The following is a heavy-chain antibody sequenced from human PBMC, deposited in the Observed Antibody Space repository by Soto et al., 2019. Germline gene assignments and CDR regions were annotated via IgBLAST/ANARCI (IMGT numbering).Heavy chain of an antibody. CDR1: GFTFSSYG. J-gene: IGHJ6*02. V-gene: IGHV3-33*01. CDR2: IWDDGFNK. CDR3: ARDRGAAAGTRYYYGMDV. D-gene: IGHD6-13*01. Sequence: QVQLVESGGGVVQPGRSLRLSCAASGFTFSSYGMHWVRQAPGKGLEWVAVIWDDGFNKYYADSEKGRFTISRDNSKNTLFLQMNSLRAEDTAVYYCARDRGAAAGTRYYYGMDVWGQGTTVTVSS.